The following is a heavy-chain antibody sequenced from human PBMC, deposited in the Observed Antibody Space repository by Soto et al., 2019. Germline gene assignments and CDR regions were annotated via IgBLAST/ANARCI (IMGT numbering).Heavy chain of an antibody. CDR2: IYSDGGT. J-gene: IGHJ6*02. Sequence: PGGSLRLSCAASGFTVSGSYLSWVRQAPGKGLEWVSVIYSDGGTDYADSVRGRFTISRDNSKNTLYLQMNSLRAEDTAVFYCARGLYGSASWCYYGMDVWGQGTTVTVSS. CDR3: ARGLYGSASWCYYGMDV. V-gene: IGHV3-53*01. D-gene: IGHD3-10*01. CDR1: GFTVSGSY.